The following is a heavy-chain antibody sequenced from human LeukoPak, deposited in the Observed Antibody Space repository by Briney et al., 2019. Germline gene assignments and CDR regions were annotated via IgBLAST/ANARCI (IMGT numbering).Heavy chain of an antibody. V-gene: IGHV3-48*01. CDR2: ISSSSSTI. Sequence: PGGSLRLSCAASGFTFSSYSMNWVRQAPGKGLEWVSYISSSSSTIYYADSVKGRFTISRDNSKNTLYLQMNSLRAEDTAVYYCARAYSSSSMVKNWFDPWGQGTLVTVSS. CDR1: GFTFSSYS. CDR3: ARAYSSSSMVKNWFDP. J-gene: IGHJ5*02. D-gene: IGHD6-6*01.